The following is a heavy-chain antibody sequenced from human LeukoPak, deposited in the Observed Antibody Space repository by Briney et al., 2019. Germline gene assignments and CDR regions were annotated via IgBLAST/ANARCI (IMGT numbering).Heavy chain of an antibody. J-gene: IGHJ6*03. V-gene: IGHV4-38-2*02. CDR2: IYTSGST. CDR3: ARLRDYYYNYMGV. Sequence: SETLSLTCNVSGYSISSGYYWSWIRQPAGKGLEWIGRIYTSGSTYYNPSLKSRVTISVDTSKIQISLKLNSVTAADTAVYYCARLRDYYYNYMGVWGKGTTVTISS. CDR1: GYSISSGYY.